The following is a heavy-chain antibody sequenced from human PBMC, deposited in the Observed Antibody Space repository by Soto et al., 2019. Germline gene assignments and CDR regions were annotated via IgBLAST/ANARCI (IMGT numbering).Heavy chain of an antibody. Sequence: SETLSLTCTVSGGSISSYYWSWIRQPAGKGLEWIGRIYTSGSTNYNPSLKSRVTMSVDTSKNQFSLKLGSVTAADTAVYYCASERYCSSTSCYRYYYYYGMDVWGQGTTVTVSS. CDR3: ASERYCSSTSCYRYYYYYGMDV. CDR2: IYTSGST. V-gene: IGHV4-4*07. D-gene: IGHD2-2*01. J-gene: IGHJ6*02. CDR1: GGSISSYY.